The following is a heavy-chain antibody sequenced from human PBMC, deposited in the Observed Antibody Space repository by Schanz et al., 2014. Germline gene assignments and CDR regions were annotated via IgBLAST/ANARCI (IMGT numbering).Heavy chain of an antibody. CDR1: TFTFSSDW. J-gene: IGHJ4*02. CDR3: ARGGSGSHYHLDY. Sequence: EVQLAESGGGLVQPGGSLRLSCAASTFTFSSDWMSWVRQAPGKGLEWVANIKKDGSEKYYVDSVKGRFTISRDNAKNSLFLQMNSRRAEDTGLYFCARGGSGSHYHLDYWGQGTLVTVSS. CDR2: IKKDGSEK. D-gene: IGHD1-26*01. V-gene: IGHV3-7*02.